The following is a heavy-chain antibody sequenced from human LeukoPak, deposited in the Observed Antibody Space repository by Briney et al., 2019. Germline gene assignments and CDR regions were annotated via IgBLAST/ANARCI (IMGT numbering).Heavy chain of an antibody. D-gene: IGHD1-14*01. CDR2: IWYDGHNK. CDR1: GFTFSSDG. CDR3: ARGTGNYYYFMDV. Sequence: PGRSLRLSCAASGFTFSSDGMHWVRQAPGKGREWVAIIWYDGHNKYCADSVKGRFTISRDNPKNTLSLHMDNLRAEDTAVYFCARGTGNYYYFMDVWGQGTTVTVSS. J-gene: IGHJ6*02. V-gene: IGHV3-33*01.